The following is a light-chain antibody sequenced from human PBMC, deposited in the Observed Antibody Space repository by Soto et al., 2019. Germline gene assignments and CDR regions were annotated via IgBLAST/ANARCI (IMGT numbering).Light chain of an antibody. CDR3: VTWDDSLSGPFV. CDR2: RND. CDR1: SSDIASSY. V-gene: IGLV1-47*01. Sequence: QSVLTQPPSESGTPGQRVTISCSGASSDIASSYVYWYQQLPGSAPRLLIFRNDQRPSGVPDRFSGSKSGTSASLAISGLRSEDEAEYYCVTWDDSLSGPFVFGTGTKLTVL. J-gene: IGLJ1*01.